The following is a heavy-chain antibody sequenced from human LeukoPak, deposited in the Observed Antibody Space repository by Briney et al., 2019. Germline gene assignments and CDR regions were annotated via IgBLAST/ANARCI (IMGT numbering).Heavy chain of an antibody. Sequence: SETLSLTCAVSGGSISSSNWWSWVRQPPGKGLEWIGEIYHSGSTNYNPSLKSRVTISVDKSKNQFSLKLSSVTAADTAVYYCARLSGSGFFMSFDPWGQGTLVTVSS. CDR1: GGSISSSNW. V-gene: IGHV4-4*02. CDR2: IYHSGST. CDR3: ARLSGSGFFMSFDP. D-gene: IGHD6-19*01. J-gene: IGHJ5*02.